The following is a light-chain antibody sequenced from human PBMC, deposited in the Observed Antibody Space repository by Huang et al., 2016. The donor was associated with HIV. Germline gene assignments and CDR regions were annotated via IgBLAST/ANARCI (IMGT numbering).Light chain of an antibody. J-gene: IGKJ1*01. V-gene: IGKV3-15*01. CDR2: GAS. CDR1: QGVSSN. CDR3: QQYNNWPPIWT. Sequence: EIVMTQSPATLSVSPGERATLSCRASQGVSSNLAWYQQKPGQGPRRLIYGASTRATGIPARFSGSGSGTEFTLTISSLQSEDFAVYYCQQYNNWPPIWTFGQGTKVEIK.